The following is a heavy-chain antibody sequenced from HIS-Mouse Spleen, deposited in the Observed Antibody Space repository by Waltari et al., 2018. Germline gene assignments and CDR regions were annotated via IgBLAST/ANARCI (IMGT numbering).Heavy chain of an antibody. CDR1: GGSIRSSSYY. V-gene: IGHV4-39*07. Sequence: QLQLQESGPGLVKPSETLSLTCTVSGGSIRSSSYYWGRLRQPPGKGLEWIGSIYYSGSTYYNPSLKSRVTISVDTSKNQFSLKLSSVTAADTAVYYCARNLDIAAAGPYYWGQGTLVTVSS. J-gene: IGHJ4*02. CDR3: ARNLDIAAAGPYY. CDR2: IYYSGST. D-gene: IGHD6-13*01.